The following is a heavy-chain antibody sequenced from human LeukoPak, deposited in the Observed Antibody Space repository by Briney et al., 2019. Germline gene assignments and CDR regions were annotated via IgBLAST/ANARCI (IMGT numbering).Heavy chain of an antibody. J-gene: IGHJ4*02. CDR1: GGSVSSGSYY. D-gene: IGHD3-3*01. CDR2: IYYSGST. CDR3: ARVASEGVDY. V-gene: IGHV4-61*01. Sequence: SETLSLTCTVSGGSVSSGSYYWSWIRQPPGKGLEWIGYIYYSGSTNYNPSLKSRVTISVDTSKNQFSLKLSSVTAADTAVYYCARVASEGVDYWGQGTLVTVSS.